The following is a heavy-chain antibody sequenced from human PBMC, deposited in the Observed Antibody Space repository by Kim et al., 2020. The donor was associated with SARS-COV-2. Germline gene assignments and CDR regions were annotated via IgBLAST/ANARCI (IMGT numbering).Heavy chain of an antibody. CDR2: VNIKPNKSAK. D-gene: IGHD3-3*02. CDR1: GFTFSGSA. V-gene: IGHV3-73*01. J-gene: IGHJ4*02. Sequence: GGSLRLSCAASGFTFSGSAMHWVRQASGKGLEWVGSVNIKPNKSAKAYAASVQGRFTISRDDSEDTAYLQMNSLRTEDTAVYYCTRRSISDSTVFDYWGQGTLVSVSS. CDR3: TRRSISDSTVFDY.